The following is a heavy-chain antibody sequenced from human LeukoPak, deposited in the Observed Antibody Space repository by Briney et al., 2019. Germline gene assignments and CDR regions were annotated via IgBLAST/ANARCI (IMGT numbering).Heavy chain of an antibody. V-gene: IGHV3-23*01. D-gene: IGHD3-22*01. CDR2: ISGSGGST. CDR1: GFTFSSYA. J-gene: IGHJ4*02. Sequence: GGSLRLSCAASGFTFSSYAMRWVRQAPGKGLEWVSAISGSGGSTYYAGSVKGRFTISSDNSKNTLYLQMNSLRAEDTAVYYCAKDTYYYDSSGYYSDYWGQGTLVTVSS. CDR3: AKDTYYYDSSGYYSDY.